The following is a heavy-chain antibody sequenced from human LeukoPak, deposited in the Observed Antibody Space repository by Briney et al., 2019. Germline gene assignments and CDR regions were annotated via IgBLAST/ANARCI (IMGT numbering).Heavy chain of an antibody. CDR2: ISSSSSYI. V-gene: IGHV3-21*01. CDR1: GFTFSSYS. D-gene: IGHD2-2*01. CDR3: ARALSTSHPNDY. Sequence: PGGSLRLSCAASGFTFSSYSMNWVRQAPGKGLEWVSSISSSSSYIYYADSVKGRFTISRDNAKNSPYLQMNSLRAEDTAVYYCARALSTSHPNDYWGQGTLVTVSS. J-gene: IGHJ4*02.